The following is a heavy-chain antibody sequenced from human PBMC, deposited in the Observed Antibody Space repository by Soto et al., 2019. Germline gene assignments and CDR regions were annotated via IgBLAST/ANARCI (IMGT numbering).Heavy chain of an antibody. J-gene: IGHJ4*02. CDR1: GFTFSRYA. D-gene: IGHD3-10*01. CDR3: AKVSVGMRGGHDY. Sequence: PGGSLRLSCAASGFTFSRYAMSWVRQAPGKGLEWVSAISGSGGSTYYADSVKGRCTISRDNSKNTLYLQMNSLRAEDTAVYYCAKVSVGMRGGHDYWGPGTLVTVSS. CDR2: ISGSGGST. V-gene: IGHV3-23*01.